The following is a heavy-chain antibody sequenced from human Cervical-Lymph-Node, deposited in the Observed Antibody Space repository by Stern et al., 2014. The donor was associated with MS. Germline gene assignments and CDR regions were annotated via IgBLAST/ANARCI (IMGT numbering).Heavy chain of an antibody. CDR2: SSPEDGET. Sequence: QVQLVQSGAEVKKPGASVKVSCKVSGYTLNDFSLHWVQQAPGEGLEWMGGSSPEDGETIFAQGLQGRVTVTEDTSTDTAYMELSSLRSEDTAVYYCASAVTGLNYYFHALDVWGQGTTVTVSS. J-gene: IGHJ6*02. CDR3: ASAVTGLNYYFHALDV. CDR1: GYTLNDFS. D-gene: IGHD6-19*01. V-gene: IGHV1-24*01.